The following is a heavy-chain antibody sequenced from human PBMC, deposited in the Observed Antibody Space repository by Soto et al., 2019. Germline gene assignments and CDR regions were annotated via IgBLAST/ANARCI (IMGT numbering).Heavy chain of an antibody. CDR1: GCSISTYY. D-gene: IGHD6-19*01. CDR2: IYYSGST. Sequence: PLETLSLTCTVSGCSISTYYWSWIRQPPGKGLEWIGYIYYSGSTSYNPSLKSRVTISVDTSKNQFSLKLRSVTAADTAVYYCASDRSSGWDQGYGMDVWGQGTTVTVSS. CDR3: ASDRSSGWDQGYGMDV. V-gene: IGHV4-59*01. J-gene: IGHJ6*02.